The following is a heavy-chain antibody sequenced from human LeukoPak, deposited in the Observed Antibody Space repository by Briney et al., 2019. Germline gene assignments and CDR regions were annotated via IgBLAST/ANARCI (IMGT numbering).Heavy chain of an antibody. V-gene: IGHV3-23*01. J-gene: IGHJ4*02. D-gene: IGHD2-2*01. CDR2: ISGSGGST. CDR3: AKDDGYCSSTSCYFVDY. CDR1: GFTFTTYA. Sequence: LAGGSLRLSCVPSGFTFTTYAMNWVRQAPGKGLEWVSAISGSGGSTYYADSVKGRFTISRDNSKNTLYLQMNSLRAEDTAVYYCAKDDGYCSSTSCYFVDYWGQGTLVTVSS.